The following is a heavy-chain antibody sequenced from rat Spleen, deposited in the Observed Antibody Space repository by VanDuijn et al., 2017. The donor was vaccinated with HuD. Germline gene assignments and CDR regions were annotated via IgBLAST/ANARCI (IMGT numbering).Heavy chain of an antibody. D-gene: IGHD1-1*01. J-gene: IGHJ2*01. CDR3: ARHEDYSGLDY. Sequence: EVQLVESDGGLVQPGRSQKLSCAASGFTFSDYYMAWVRQPPTKGLEWVATISHDGDNTYYRDSLKGRFPISRDNAKSTLYLQMDSLRSEDTATYYCARHEDYSGLDYWGQGVMVTVSS. CDR1: GFTFSDYY. V-gene: IGHV5-29*01. CDR2: ISHDGDNT.